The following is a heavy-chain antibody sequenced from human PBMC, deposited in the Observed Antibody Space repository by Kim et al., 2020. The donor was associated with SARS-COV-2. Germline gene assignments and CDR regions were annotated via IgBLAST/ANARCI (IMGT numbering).Heavy chain of an antibody. V-gene: IGHV3-23*01. CDR3: AKGIVDTAMVDQ. CDR2: T. Sequence: TYYAASVKGRFTISRDNSKNTLSLQMISLRAEDAAVYCCAKGIVDTAMVDQWGQGTVVTVSA. D-gene: IGHD5-18*01. J-gene: IGHJ4*02.